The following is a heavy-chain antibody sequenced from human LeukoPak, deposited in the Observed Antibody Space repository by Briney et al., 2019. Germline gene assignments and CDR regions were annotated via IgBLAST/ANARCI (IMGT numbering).Heavy chain of an antibody. Sequence: SETLSLTCAVYGGSFSGYYRSWIRQPPGKGLEWIGEINHSGSTNYNPSLKSRVTISVDTSKNQFSLKLSSVTAADTAVYYCARRVKDPWSGYYRAFDYWGQGTLVTVSS. V-gene: IGHV4-34*01. D-gene: IGHD3-3*01. CDR2: INHSGST. J-gene: IGHJ4*02. CDR1: GGSFSGYY. CDR3: ARRVKDPWSGYYRAFDY.